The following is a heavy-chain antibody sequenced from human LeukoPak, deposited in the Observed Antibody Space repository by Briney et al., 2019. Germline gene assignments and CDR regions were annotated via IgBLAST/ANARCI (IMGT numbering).Heavy chain of an antibody. D-gene: IGHD6-19*01. V-gene: IGHV1-46*01. CDR3: AGGAKRDSSGWYGDFDY. Sequence: ASVNVSCKASGYTVTDYYMHWVRQAARQGLEGMGIINPSGGSTRCAQKFQGRVTMTRDTSTRTVYMELSSLRSEDTAVYYCAGGAKRDSSGWYGDFDYWGQGTLVTVSS. J-gene: IGHJ4*02. CDR1: GYTVTDYY. CDR2: INPSGGST.